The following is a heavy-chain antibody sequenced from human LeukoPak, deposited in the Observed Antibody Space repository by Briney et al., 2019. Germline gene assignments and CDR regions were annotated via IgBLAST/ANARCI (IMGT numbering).Heavy chain of an antibody. CDR1: GGTFSSYA. V-gene: IGHV1-69*04. CDR2: IIPIFGIA. D-gene: IGHD2/OR15-2a*01. CDR3: AREGEYTFQH. Sequence: SVKVSCKASGGTFSSYAISWVRQAPGQGLEWMGRIIPIFGIANYAQKFQGRVTITAVKSTSTAYMELSSLRSEDTAVYYCAREGEYTFQHWGQGTLVTVSS. J-gene: IGHJ1*01.